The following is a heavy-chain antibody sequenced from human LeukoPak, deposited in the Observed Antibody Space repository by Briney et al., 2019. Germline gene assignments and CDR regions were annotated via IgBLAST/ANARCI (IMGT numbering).Heavy chain of an antibody. D-gene: IGHD3-3*01. J-gene: IGHJ4*01. CDR1: GFTFSSYG. CDR2: IRYDGSNK. V-gene: IGHV3-30*02. CDR3: XKXRPXXGDAILXXXY. Sequence: PGGSLRLSCAASGFTFSSYGMHWVRQAPGKGLEWVAFIRYDGSNKYYADSVKGRFTISRDNSKNTLYLQMNSLRAEDTAVYYXXKXRPXXGDAILXXXYWGXXXXVTX.